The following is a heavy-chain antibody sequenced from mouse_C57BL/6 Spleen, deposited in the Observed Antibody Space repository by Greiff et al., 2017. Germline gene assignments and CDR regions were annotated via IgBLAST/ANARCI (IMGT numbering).Heavy chain of an antibody. CDR2: INPNYGTT. V-gene: IGHV1-39*01. D-gene: IGHD1-1*01. Sequence: VQLQQSGPELVKPGASVKISCKASGYSFTDYNMNWVKQSNGKSLEWIGVINPNYGTTSHNQKFKGKATLTVDQSSSTAYMQLNSLTSDDSAVYYCARSRNYGSSYYWYFDVWGTGTTVTVSS. CDR1: GYSFTDYN. J-gene: IGHJ1*03. CDR3: ARSRNYGSSYYWYFDV.